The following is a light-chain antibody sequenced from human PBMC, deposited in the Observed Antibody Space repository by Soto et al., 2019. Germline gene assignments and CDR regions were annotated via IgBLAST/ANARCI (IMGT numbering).Light chain of an antibody. Sequence: EIVMTQSPATLSVSPGERVTFSCRASQRIYSNLAWYQHTPGQAPRLLISGASTGATGLPSRFSGSGSGTDFTLTINSLQSEDVAVYYCQQYHHWPVTSGGGTKVEIK. CDR2: GAS. V-gene: IGKV3-15*01. CDR3: QQYHHWPVT. J-gene: IGKJ4*01. CDR1: QRIYSN.